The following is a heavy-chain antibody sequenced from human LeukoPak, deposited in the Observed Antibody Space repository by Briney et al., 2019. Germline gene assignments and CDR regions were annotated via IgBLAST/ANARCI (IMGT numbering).Heavy chain of an antibody. J-gene: IGHJ4*02. CDR1: GFTFSSYW. CDR3: AKGDGYNYPHYFDY. CDR2: IKQDGSEK. D-gene: IGHD5-24*01. V-gene: IGHV3-7*03. Sequence: GGSLRLSCAASGFTFSSYWMSWVRQAPGKGLEWVANIKQDGSEKYYVDSVKGRFTISRDNAKNSLYLQMNSLRAEDTAVYYCAKGDGYNYPHYFDYWGQGTLVTVSS.